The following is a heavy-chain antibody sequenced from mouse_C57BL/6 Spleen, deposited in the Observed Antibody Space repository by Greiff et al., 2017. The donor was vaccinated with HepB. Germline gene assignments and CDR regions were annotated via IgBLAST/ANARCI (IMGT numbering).Heavy chain of an antibody. CDR2: ISSGSSTI. D-gene: IGHD1-1*01. CDR3: ARNYYYGSSYVLDY. CDR1: GFTFSDYG. J-gene: IGHJ2*01. Sequence: EVKLVESGGGLVKPGGSLKLSCAASGFTFSDYGMHWVRQAPEKGLEWVAYISSGSSTIYYADTVKGRFTISRDNAKNTLFLQMTSLRSEDTAMYYCARNYYYGSSYVLDYWGQGTTLTVSS. V-gene: IGHV5-17*01.